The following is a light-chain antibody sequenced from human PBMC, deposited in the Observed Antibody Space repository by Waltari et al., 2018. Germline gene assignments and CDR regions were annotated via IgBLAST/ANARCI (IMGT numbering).Light chain of an antibody. Sequence: QSALTQPASVSGSPGQSITISCTGTSRDVGNYDWVSWYQQHPGKAPKVVIFEVSYRPSGVSNRFSGSKSGNTASLTISGLQAEDEADYYCTSYTSSHSLVFGTGTKVTVL. CDR1: SRDVGNYDW. J-gene: IGLJ1*01. V-gene: IGLV2-14*01. CDR3: TSYTSSHSLV. CDR2: EVS.